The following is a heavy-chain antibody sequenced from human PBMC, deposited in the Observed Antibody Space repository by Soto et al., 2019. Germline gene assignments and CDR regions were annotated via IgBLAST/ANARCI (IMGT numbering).Heavy chain of an antibody. J-gene: IGHJ4*02. CDR2: IYYSGST. CDR1: GGSISSYY. CDR3: VKGEYYYDSSGYYPFDY. V-gene: IGHV4-59*01. Sequence: PSETLSLTCTVSGGSISSYYWSWIRQPPGKGLEWIGYIYYSGSTNYNPSLKSRVTISVDTSKNQFSLKLSSLRADDTAVYYCVKGEYYYDSSGYYPFDYWGQGTLVTVSS. D-gene: IGHD3-22*01.